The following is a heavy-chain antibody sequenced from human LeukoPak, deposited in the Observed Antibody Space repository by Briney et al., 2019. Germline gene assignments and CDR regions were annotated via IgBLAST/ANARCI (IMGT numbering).Heavy chain of an antibody. CDR1: GYTFTSYY. V-gene: IGHV1-46*01. CDR2: INPSGGST. Sequence: ASVKVSCKASGYTFTSYYMHWVRQAPGQGLGWMGIINPSGGSTSYAQKFQGRVTMTRDTSTSTVYMELSSLRSEDTAVYYCARDPPPYYDFWSGSFDYWGQGTLVTVSS. J-gene: IGHJ4*02. CDR3: ARDPPPYYDFWSGSFDY. D-gene: IGHD3-3*01.